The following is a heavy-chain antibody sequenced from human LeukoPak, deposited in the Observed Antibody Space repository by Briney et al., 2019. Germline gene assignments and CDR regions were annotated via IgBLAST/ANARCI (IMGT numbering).Heavy chain of an antibody. CDR2: IIPILGVA. J-gene: IGHJ1*01. CDR1: GGTFSSYT. Sequence: SVRVSCKASGGTFSSYTISWVRQAPGQGLEWMGRIIPILGVANYAQKFQGRVTITADKSTSTAYMELSSLRSEDTAVYYCARDGDYGDYFQHWGQGTLVTVSS. D-gene: IGHD4-17*01. CDR3: ARDGDYGDYFQH. V-gene: IGHV1-69*04.